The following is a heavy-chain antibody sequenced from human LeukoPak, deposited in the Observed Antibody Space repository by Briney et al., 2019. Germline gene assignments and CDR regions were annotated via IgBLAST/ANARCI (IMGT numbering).Heavy chain of an antibody. CDR3: ARGRLRWFGELYSPKHYFDY. J-gene: IGHJ4*02. CDR2: INHSGST. D-gene: IGHD3-10*01. Sequence: PSETLSLTCAVYGGSFSGYYWSWIRQPPGKGLEWIGEINHSGSTNYNPSLKSRVTISVDTSKNQFSLKLSSVTAADTAVYYCARGRLRWFGELYSPKHYFDYWGQGTLVTVSS. CDR1: GGSFSGYY. V-gene: IGHV4-34*01.